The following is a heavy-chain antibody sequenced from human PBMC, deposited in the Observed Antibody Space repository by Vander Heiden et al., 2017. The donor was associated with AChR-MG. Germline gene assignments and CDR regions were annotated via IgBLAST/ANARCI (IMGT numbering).Heavy chain of an antibody. D-gene: IGHD1-26*01. J-gene: IGHJ5*02. V-gene: IGHV3-13*01. Sequence: EVQLVESGGGLVQPGGSLRLSCAASGFTFSNYDMHWVRQVTGKGLEWVSAIGSVGDTYYPDSVKGRFTISREDDKNSLYLQMNSLRAGDTAVYYCVRAGGVGATWSWFDPWGQGTLGTVSS. CDR1: GFTFSNYD. CDR2: IGSVGDT. CDR3: VRAGGVGATWSWFDP.